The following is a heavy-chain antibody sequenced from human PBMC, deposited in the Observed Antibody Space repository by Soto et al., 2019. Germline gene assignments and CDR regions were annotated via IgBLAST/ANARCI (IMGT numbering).Heavy chain of an antibody. Sequence: SETLSLTCTVSGGSISSYYWSWIRQPPGKGLEWIGYIYYSGSTNYNPSLKSRVTISVDTSKNQFSLKLSSVTAADTAVYYCARGLPRLYYFDYWGQGTLVTVSS. J-gene: IGHJ4*02. D-gene: IGHD2-15*01. CDR3: ARGLPRLYYFDY. CDR1: GGSISSYY. CDR2: IYYSGST. V-gene: IGHV4-59*01.